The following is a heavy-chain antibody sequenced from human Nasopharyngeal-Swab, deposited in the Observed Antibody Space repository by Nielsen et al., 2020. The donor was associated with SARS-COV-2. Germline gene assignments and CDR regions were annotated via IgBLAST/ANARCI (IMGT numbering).Heavy chain of an antibody. V-gene: IGHV1-24*01. CDR1: GYTLTELS. CDR2: FDPEDGET. CDR3: ARDRINCSGGSCDDY. Sequence: ASVKVSCKVSGYTLTELSMHWVRQAPGKGLEWMGGFDPEDGETIYAQKFQGRVTITADESTSTAYMELSSLRSEDTAVYYCARDRINCSGGSCDDYWGQGTLVTVSS. J-gene: IGHJ4*02. D-gene: IGHD2-15*01.